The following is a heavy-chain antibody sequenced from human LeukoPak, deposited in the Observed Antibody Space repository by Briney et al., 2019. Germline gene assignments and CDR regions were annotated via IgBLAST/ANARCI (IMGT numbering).Heavy chain of an antibody. J-gene: IGHJ3*02. CDR2: ISSSGSTI. CDR3: ARDLRITMTVGDAFDI. V-gene: IGHV3-48*03. Sequence: GGSLRLSCAASGSTFSSYEMNWVRQAPGKGLEWVSYISSSGSTIYYADSVKGRFTISRDNAKNSLYLQMNSLRAEDTAVYYCARDLRITMTVGDAFDIWGQGTMVTVSS. D-gene: IGHD3-22*01. CDR1: GSTFSSYE.